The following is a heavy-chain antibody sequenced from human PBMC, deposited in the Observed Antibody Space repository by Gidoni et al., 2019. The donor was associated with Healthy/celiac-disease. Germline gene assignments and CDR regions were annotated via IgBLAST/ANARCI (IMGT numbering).Heavy chain of an antibody. Sequence: QVQLVQSGAEVKKPGSSVKVSCKASGGTFSSSAISWVRQAPGQGLEWMGGIIPIFGTANYAQKFQGRVTITADKSTSTAYMELSSLRSEDTAVYYCARDRSRAAAGTGAFDIWGQGTMVTVSS. CDR1: GGTFSSSA. CDR2: IIPIFGTA. CDR3: ARDRSRAAAGTGAFDI. J-gene: IGHJ3*02. D-gene: IGHD6-13*01. V-gene: IGHV1-69*06.